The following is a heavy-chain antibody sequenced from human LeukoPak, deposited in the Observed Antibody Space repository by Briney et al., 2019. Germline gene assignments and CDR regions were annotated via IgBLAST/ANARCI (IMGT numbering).Heavy chain of an antibody. Sequence: PGGSLRPSCTTSEFTLSYFWMRWVRQAPGKGLEWVANIKHDGSGMSYVDSVKGRFTISRDNAKNSLYLQMNSLRAEDTAVYYCARDQRDYYMDVWGKGTTVTVSS. J-gene: IGHJ6*03. CDR3: ARDQRDYYMDV. CDR2: IKHDGSGM. V-gene: IGHV3-7*01. CDR1: EFTLSYFW.